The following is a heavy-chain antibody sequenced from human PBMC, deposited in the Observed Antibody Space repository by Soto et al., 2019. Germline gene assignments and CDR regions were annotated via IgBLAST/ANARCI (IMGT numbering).Heavy chain of an antibody. CDR3: ARCLSGRFLEWYYGMDV. J-gene: IGHJ6*02. V-gene: IGHV5-10-1*01. Sequence: GESLKISCNGSGYSFTSYWISWVRQMPGKGLEWMGRIDPSDSYTNYSPSFQGHVTISADKSISTAYLQWSSLKASDTAMYYFARCLSGRFLEWYYGMDVWGQGTTVTVSS. CDR1: GYSFTSYW. D-gene: IGHD3-3*01. CDR2: IDPSDSYT.